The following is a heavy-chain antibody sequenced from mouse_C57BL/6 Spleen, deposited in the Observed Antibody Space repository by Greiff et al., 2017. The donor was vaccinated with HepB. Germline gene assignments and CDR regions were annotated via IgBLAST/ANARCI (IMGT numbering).Heavy chain of an antibody. D-gene: IGHD1-1*01. CDR3: TRGITTVVPDY. Sequence: EVQLQQSGTVLARPGASVKMSCKTSGYTFTSYWMHWVKQRPGQGLEWIGAIYPGNSDTSYHQKFKGKAKLTAVTSASTAYMELSSLTNEDSAVYYCTRGITTVVPDYWGQGTTLTGSS. CDR1: GYTFTSYW. V-gene: IGHV1-5*01. CDR2: IYPGNSDT. J-gene: IGHJ2*01.